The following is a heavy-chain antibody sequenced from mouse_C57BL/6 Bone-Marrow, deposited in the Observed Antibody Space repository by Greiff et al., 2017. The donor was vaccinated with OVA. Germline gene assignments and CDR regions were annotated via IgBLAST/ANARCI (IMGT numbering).Heavy chain of an antibody. CDR2: IYPGSGNT. V-gene: IGHV1-76*01. J-gene: IGHJ2*01. CDR1: GYTFTDYY. Sequence: QVQLQQSGAELVRPGASVKLSCKASGYTFTDYYINWVKQRPGQGLEWIARIYPGSGNTYYNEKFKGKATLTAEKSSSTAYMQLSSLTSEDSAVYFCAGYYYGSRGNFDYWGQGTTLTVSS. CDR3: AGYYYGSRGNFDY. D-gene: IGHD1-1*01.